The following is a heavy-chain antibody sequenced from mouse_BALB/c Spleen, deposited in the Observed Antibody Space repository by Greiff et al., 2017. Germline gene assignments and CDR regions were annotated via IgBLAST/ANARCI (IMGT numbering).Heavy chain of an antibody. CDR2: ISSGSSTI. J-gene: IGHJ4*01. D-gene: IGHD2-2*01. CDR1: GFTFSSFG. V-gene: IGHV5-17*02. CDR3: ARWGGYDYYSMDY. Sequence: EVKLQESGGGLVQPGGSRKLSCAASGFTFSSFGMHWVRQAPEKGLEWVAYISSGSSTIYYADTVKGRFTISRDNPKNTLFLQMTSLRSEDTAMYYCARWGGYDYYSMDYWGQGTSVTVSS.